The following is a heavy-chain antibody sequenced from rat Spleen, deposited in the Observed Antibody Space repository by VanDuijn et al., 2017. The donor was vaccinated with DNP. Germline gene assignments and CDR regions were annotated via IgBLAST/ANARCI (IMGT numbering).Heavy chain of an antibody. V-gene: IGHV5-31*01. J-gene: IGHJ3*01. CDR2: IKTDGGST. D-gene: IGHD1-4*01. Sequence: EVQLVESGGDLVQPGRSLKVSCVASGSTFNNYWMTWTRQVPGKGLEWVASIKTDGGSTYYSDSVKGRFTISRDNANHTLYLQMDSLRSEDTATYYCATSPGPNWFAYWGQGTLVTVSS. CDR1: GSTFNNYW. CDR3: ATSPGPNWFAY.